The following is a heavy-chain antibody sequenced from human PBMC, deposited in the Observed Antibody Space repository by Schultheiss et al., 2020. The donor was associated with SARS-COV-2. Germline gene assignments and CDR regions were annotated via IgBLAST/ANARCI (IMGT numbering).Heavy chain of an antibody. CDR2: IYYSGST. Sequence: SETLSLTCAVSGGSINSNNWWSWVRQPPGKGLEWIGSIYYSGSTYYNPSLKSRVTISVDTSKNQFSLKLSSVTAADTAVYYCARPHSGYYSGGFDYWGQGTLVTVSS. CDR1: GGSINSNNW. J-gene: IGHJ4*02. D-gene: IGHD3-22*01. V-gene: IGHV4-39*01. CDR3: ARPHSGYYSGGFDY.